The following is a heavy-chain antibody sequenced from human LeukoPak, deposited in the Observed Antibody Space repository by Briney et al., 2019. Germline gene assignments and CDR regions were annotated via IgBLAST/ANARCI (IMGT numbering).Heavy chain of an antibody. CDR3: AKDETGFLNYFHY. CDR2: IYSSGTKT. Sequence: PGRSLRLSCAASGFTFSIYTMIGLPHAPGKGLAWVSDIYSSGTKTTYADSVKGRFTISRDNPKNTLYLQMNSLRAEGTGVYYCAKDETGFLNYFHYWGQGALVTVSS. CDR1: GFTFSIYT. J-gene: IGHJ4*02. V-gene: IGHV3-23*05. D-gene: IGHD3-3*01.